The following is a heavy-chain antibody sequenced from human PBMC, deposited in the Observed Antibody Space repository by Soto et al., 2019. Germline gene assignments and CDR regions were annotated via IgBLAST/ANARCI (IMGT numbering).Heavy chain of an antibody. Sequence: GASVKVSCKASGYTFTGYYMHWVRQAPGQGLEWMGWINPNSGGTNYAQKFQGRVTMTRDTSISTAYMELSRLRSDDTAVYYCARGGRITMIVVGTFDYWGQGTLVTVSS. D-gene: IGHD3-22*01. CDR3: ARGGRITMIVVGTFDY. CDR1: GYTFTGYY. CDR2: INPNSGGT. J-gene: IGHJ4*02. V-gene: IGHV1-2*02.